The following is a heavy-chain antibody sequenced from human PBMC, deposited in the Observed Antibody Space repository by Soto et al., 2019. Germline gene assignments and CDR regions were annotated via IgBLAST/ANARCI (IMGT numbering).Heavy chain of an antibody. V-gene: IGHV1-46*01. D-gene: IGHD3-16*01. CDR2: IDPGSAWT. Sequence: QVQVVQSGAEVKKPGASVKISCKSSGYTFTNYYVHWVRQAPGQGLEWMGVIDPGSAWTSTAQKLQGRVTMTRDTATSTVYMELTSLRSEDTARHYCAKGGEVGDMDVGGKGTTVSVSS. CDR1: GYTFTNYY. CDR3: AKGGEVGDMDV. J-gene: IGHJ6*03.